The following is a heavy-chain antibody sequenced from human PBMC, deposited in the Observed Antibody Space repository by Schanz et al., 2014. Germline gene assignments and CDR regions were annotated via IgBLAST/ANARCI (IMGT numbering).Heavy chain of an antibody. CDR2: ISYSGST. Sequence: QVQLQESGPGLVKPSQTLSLTCTVSGASISSGGYYWDWIRLLPGKGLEWIGYISYSGSTSFNPSLKRRLPMSVDTAKNQFSRRRSSVTAADTAVYYCARHGGSAYYPRDVWGQGTTVTVSS. CDR3: ARHGGSAYYPRDV. D-gene: IGHD3-16*01. V-gene: IGHV4-31*03. J-gene: IGHJ6*02. CDR1: GASISSGGYY.